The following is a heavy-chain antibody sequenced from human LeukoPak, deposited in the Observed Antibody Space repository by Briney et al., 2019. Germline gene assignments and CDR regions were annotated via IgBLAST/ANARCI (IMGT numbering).Heavy chain of an antibody. J-gene: IGHJ4*02. CDR1: GDSISRSNYF. Sequence: PSETLSLTCIVSGDSISRSNYFWGWIRQPPGKGLEWIGSIYHSGSTYYSPSLKSRVTISVDTSKNQFSLKLSSVTAADTAVYYCARDGETALVDYWGQGTLVTVSS. V-gene: IGHV4-39*07. CDR2: IYHSGST. CDR3: ARDGETALVDY. D-gene: IGHD5-18*01.